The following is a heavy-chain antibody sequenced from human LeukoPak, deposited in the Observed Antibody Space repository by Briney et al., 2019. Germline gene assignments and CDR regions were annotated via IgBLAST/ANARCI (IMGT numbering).Heavy chain of an antibody. D-gene: IGHD2-15*01. Sequence: ASVKVSCKVSGYTLTELSMHWVRQAPGKGLEWIVGFDPEDGETIYAQKFQGRVTMTEDTSTDTAYMELSSLRSEDTAVYYCATDYCSGGRCYVGAFDIWGQGTMVTVSS. CDR1: GYTLTELS. CDR3: ATDYCSGGRCYVGAFDI. J-gene: IGHJ3*02. CDR2: FDPEDGET. V-gene: IGHV1-24*01.